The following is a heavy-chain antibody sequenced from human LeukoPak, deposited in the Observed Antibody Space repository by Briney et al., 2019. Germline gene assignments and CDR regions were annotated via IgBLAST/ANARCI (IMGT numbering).Heavy chain of an antibody. Sequence: PGGSLRLSCAASGFTSSTYFMHWVRQAPGKGLEWVADIASDGSHTFYVESVKGRFTISRGNSKNTLYSQMNSLRAEDTAVYFCARERQDTILHSGAFDIWGQGTMVTVSS. CDR3: ARERQDTILHSGAFDI. J-gene: IGHJ3*02. V-gene: IGHV3-30-3*01. D-gene: IGHD2-21*01. CDR1: GFTSSTYF. CDR2: IASDGSHT.